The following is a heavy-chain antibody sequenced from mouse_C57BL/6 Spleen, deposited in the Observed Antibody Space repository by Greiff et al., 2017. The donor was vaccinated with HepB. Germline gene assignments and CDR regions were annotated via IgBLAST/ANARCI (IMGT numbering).Heavy chain of an antibody. Sequence: QVQLQQPGAELVKPGASVKLSCKASGYTFTSYWTHWVKQRPGQGLEWIGMIHPNSGSTNYNEKFKSKATLTVDKSSSTAYMQLSSLTSEDSAVYYCARLRDYGSSPWYFDVWGTGTTVTVSS. J-gene: IGHJ1*03. CDR3: ARLRDYGSSPWYFDV. D-gene: IGHD1-1*01. CDR1: GYTFTSYW. CDR2: IHPNSGST. V-gene: IGHV1-64*01.